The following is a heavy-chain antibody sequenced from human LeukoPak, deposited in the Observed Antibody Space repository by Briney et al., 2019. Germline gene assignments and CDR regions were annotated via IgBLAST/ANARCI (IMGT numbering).Heavy chain of an antibody. CDR1: GFAFSSYD. D-gene: IGHD2-8*01. CDR3: TRKLYGGFDI. V-gene: IGHV3-13*01. J-gene: IGHJ3*02. CDR2: IDTDGDT. Sequence: GGSLRLSFAASGFAFSSYDMHWGRQATGKGLEWVSGIDTDGDTYYPGSVKGRSTISRENAKNSLYLQMNSLRGGDTAVYYCTRKLYGGFDIWGHGTMATVSS.